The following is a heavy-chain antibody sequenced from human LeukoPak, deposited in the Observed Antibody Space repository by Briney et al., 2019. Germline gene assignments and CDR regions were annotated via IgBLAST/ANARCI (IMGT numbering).Heavy chain of an antibody. D-gene: IGHD5-18*01. Sequence: ASVKVSYKASGGTFSSYAISWVRQAPGQGLEWMGIINPSGGSTSYAQKFQGRVTTTRDTSTSTVYMELSSLRSEDTAVYYCALGDSYDTFDYWGQGTLVTVSS. CDR1: GGTFSSYA. J-gene: IGHJ4*02. V-gene: IGHV1-46*01. CDR3: ALGDSYDTFDY. CDR2: INPSGGST.